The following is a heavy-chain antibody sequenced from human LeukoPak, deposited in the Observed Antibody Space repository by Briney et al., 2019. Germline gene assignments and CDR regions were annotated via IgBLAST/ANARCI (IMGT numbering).Heavy chain of an antibody. CDR2: ISSSSSTI. J-gene: IGHJ5*02. CDR3: AREAYYDFWSGSYNWFDP. D-gene: IGHD3-3*01. CDR1: GFTFSSYS. V-gene: IGHV3-48*02. Sequence: GGSLRLSCAAPGFTFSSYSMNWVRQAPGKGLEWVSYISSSSSTIYYADSVKGRFTISRDNAKNSLYLQMNSLRDEDTAVYYCAREAYYDFWSGSYNWFDPWGQGTLVTVSS.